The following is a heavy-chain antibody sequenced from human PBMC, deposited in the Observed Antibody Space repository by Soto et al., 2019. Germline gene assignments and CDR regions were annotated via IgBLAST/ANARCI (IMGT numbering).Heavy chain of an antibody. CDR2: ITGSGDSA. Sequence: PVGSLRLSCAASGFVFRNYATTWVRQAPGKGLEWVSAITGSGDSAYYADAVKGRFTISRDNSNNKLSLQMNSLRADDTAVYYCTKVLTAEQFYPSDSWGQGTLVTVSS. CDR3: TKVLTAEQFYPSDS. V-gene: IGHV3-23*01. CDR1: GFVFRNYA. J-gene: IGHJ4*02. D-gene: IGHD2-21*02.